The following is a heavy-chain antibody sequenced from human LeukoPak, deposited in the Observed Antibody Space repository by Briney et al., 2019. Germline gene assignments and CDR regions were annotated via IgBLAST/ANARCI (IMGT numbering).Heavy chain of an antibody. D-gene: IGHD6-19*01. CDR1: GGSISSSSYY. Sequence: SETLSLTCNVSGGSISSSSYYWGWIRQPPGKGLEWIGSIYYSGSTYYNPSLKSRVTISVDTSKNQFSLKLSSVTAADTAVYYCAKDQRSIAVAGYFDYWGQGTLVTVSS. J-gene: IGHJ4*02. V-gene: IGHV4-39*07. CDR3: AKDQRSIAVAGYFDY. CDR2: IYYSGST.